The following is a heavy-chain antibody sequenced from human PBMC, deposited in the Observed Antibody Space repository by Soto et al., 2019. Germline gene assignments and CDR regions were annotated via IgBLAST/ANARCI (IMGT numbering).Heavy chain of an antibody. CDR3: ARARFDSWSHIYYGLDV. J-gene: IGHJ6*02. V-gene: IGHV4-34*01. D-gene: IGHD3-3*01. CDR1: GGSFSAYS. Sequence: SETLSLTCGVYGGSFSAYSWTWLRQSPGKGLEWIGEITHGGSTDYNPALKSRLVMSVDPSKNQFSLRVTSVTAADAAVYFCARARFDSWSHIYYGLDVWGQGTTVTVSS. CDR2: ITHGGST.